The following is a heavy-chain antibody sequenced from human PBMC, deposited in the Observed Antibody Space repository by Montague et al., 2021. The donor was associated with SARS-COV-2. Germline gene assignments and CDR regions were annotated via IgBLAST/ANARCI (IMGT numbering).Heavy chain of an antibody. CDR2: INNDGSRI. V-gene: IGHV3-74*03. CDR3: VRDLGWNEDY. Sequence: SLRLSCAASGFTFRNYWMHWVRQVPGKGLVWVSRINNDGSRITYADSVRGRFTISRDNAKNTVYLQLSSLRVDDTAVYYCVRDLGWNEDYWGQGTPVTVSS. J-gene: IGHJ4*02. D-gene: IGHD1-1*01. CDR1: GFTFRNYW.